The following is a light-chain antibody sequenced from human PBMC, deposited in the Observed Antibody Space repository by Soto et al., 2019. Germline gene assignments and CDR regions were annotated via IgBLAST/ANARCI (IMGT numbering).Light chain of an antibody. J-gene: IGKJ3*01. V-gene: IGKV3-11*01. Sequence: EIVLTQSPATLSLSPGERATLSCRASQSVSSYLAWYQQKPGQAPRLLIYDASNRATGIPVRFSGSGSGTDFTLTISRLEPEDFAVYYCQQRSNWPPLFTFGPGTKVDIK. CDR2: DAS. CDR1: QSVSSY. CDR3: QQRSNWPPLFT.